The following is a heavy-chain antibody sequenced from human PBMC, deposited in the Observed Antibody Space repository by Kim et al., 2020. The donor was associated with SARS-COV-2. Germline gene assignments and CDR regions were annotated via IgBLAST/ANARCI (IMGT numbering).Heavy chain of an antibody. Sequence: SETLSLTCAVYGGSFSGYYWSWIRQPPGKGLEWIGEINHSGSTNYNPSLKSRVTISVDTSKNQFSLKLSSVTAADTAVYYCARVGIVVVPAADRTSNYYYGMDVWGQGTTVTVSS. D-gene: IGHD2-2*01. CDR1: GGSFSGYY. CDR2: INHSGST. CDR3: ARVGIVVVPAADRTSNYYYGMDV. J-gene: IGHJ6*02. V-gene: IGHV4-34*01.